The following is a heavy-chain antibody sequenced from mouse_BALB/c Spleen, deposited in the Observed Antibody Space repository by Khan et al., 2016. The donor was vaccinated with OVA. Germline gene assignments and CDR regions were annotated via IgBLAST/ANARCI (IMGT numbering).Heavy chain of an antibody. Sequence: QVQLQQSGAELARPGASVKMSCKASGYTFTSYTIHWIKERPGQGLEWIGYINPSNGYTNYNQKFKDKATLTTVKSSTTAYLQLSSLTSDDSAVYNCVRDGAYHRNDGWFAYWGQVTLVTVSA. CDR2: INPSNGYT. CDR3: VRDGAYHRNDGWFAY. CDR1: GYTFTSYT. V-gene: IGHV1-4*01. D-gene: IGHD2-14*01. J-gene: IGHJ3*01.